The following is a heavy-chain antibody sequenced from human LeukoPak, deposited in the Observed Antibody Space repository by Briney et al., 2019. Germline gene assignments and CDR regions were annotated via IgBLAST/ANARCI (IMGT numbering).Heavy chain of an antibody. CDR2: ISSSGSTI. CDR3: ARDGTPIHTSGWVYMDV. J-gene: IGHJ6*04. Sequence: GGSLRLSCAASGFTFSSYEMNWVRQAPGKGLEWVSYISSSGSTIYYADSVKGRFTISRDNAKNSLYLQMNSLRAEDTAVYYCARDGTPIHTSGWVYMDVWGKGTTVTISS. V-gene: IGHV3-48*03. CDR1: GFTFSSYE. D-gene: IGHD6-25*01.